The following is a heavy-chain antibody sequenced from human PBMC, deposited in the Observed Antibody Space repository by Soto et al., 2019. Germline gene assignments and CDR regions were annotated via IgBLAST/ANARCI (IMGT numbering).Heavy chain of an antibody. D-gene: IGHD2-2*01. CDR2: IIPIFGTA. Sequence: SVKVSCKASGGTFSSYAISWVRQAPGQGLEWMGGIIPIFGTASYAQKFQGRVTITADKSTSTAYMELSSLRSEGTAVYYCARAGAGYCSSTSCSPIPSYYYGMDVWGQGTTVTVSS. V-gene: IGHV1-69*06. CDR3: ARAGAGYCSSTSCSPIPSYYYGMDV. CDR1: GGTFSSYA. J-gene: IGHJ6*02.